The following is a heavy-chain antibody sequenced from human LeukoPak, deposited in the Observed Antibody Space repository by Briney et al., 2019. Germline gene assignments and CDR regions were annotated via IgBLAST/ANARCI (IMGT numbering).Heavy chain of an antibody. CDR3: ARDLLTTLDY. V-gene: IGHV4-31*03. D-gene: IGHD2-15*01. CDR1: GGSISSGGYY. Sequence: SSQTLSLTCTVSGGSISSGGYYWSWIRQHPGKGLEWIGYIYYSGSTYYNPSLKSRVTISVDTSKNQFSLELSSVTAADTAVYYCARDLLTTLDYWGQGTLVTVSS. J-gene: IGHJ4*02. CDR2: IYYSGST.